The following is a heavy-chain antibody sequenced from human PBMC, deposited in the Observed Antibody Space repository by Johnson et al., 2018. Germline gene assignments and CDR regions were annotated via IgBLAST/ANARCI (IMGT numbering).Heavy chain of an antibody. V-gene: IGHV3-30*18. CDR2: ISSAENYK. D-gene: IGHD2-15*01. J-gene: IGHJ6*03. CDR1: GFTFSTYG. Sequence: QVQLVESGGGVVQPGRSXRLSCAASGFTFSTYGMHWVRPAPGTGLDWVAVISSAENYKYYADSVKGRFPISRDTSKTTLYLRMNSLNAEDTAVYYCAKDYCKCGSCYSVIPYYMDVWGKGATVTVSS. CDR3: AKDYCKCGSCYSVIPYYMDV.